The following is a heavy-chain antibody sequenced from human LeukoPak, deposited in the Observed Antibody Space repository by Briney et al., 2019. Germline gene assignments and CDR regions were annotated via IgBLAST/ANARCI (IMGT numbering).Heavy chain of an antibody. V-gene: IGHV4-59*01. CDR3: ARAAVGDYDFQH. CDR1: GGSIRSYY. Sequence: SETLSLTCTVSGGSIRSYYWSWIRQPPGKGLEWIGYIYYSGSTNYNPSLKSRVTISVDTSKNQFSLKLSSVTAADTAVYYCARAAVGDYDFQHWGQGTLVTVSS. CDR2: IYYSGST. J-gene: IGHJ1*01. D-gene: IGHD4-17*01.